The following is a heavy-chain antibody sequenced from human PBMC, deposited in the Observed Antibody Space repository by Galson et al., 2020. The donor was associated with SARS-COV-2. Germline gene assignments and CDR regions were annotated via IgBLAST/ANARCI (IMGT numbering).Heavy chain of an antibody. J-gene: IGHJ5*01. D-gene: IGHD6-6*01. V-gene: IGHV3-23*01. Sequence: GGSLRLSCAASGFTFSTYAMGWVRQAPGKGLEWVSVISGDGSNAFYADSVQGRFTSSRDNSKNTLFLQMNSLRAEDTALYYCVKALVPAWFDSWGQGTLVTVSS. CDR3: VKALVPAWFDS. CDR2: ISGDGSNA. CDR1: GFTFSTYA.